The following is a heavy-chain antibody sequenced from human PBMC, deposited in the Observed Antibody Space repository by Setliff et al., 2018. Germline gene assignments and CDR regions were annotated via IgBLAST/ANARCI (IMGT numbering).Heavy chain of an antibody. J-gene: IGHJ5*02. CDR1: GFTFSSYS. Sequence: PGGSLRLSCAASGFTFSSYSMNWVRQAPGRGLEWISFISSDSRTIYYADSVKGRFTISRDNAKNSLDLQMNSLRAEDTAVYYCAKNGFGVVALGVNNWFDPWGQGTLVTVPQ. D-gene: IGHD3-10*01. CDR2: ISSDSRTI. CDR3: AKNGFGVVALGVNNWFDP. V-gene: IGHV3-48*01.